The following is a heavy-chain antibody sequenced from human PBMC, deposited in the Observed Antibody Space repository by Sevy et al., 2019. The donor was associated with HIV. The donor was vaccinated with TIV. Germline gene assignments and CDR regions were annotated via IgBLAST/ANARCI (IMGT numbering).Heavy chain of an antibody. Sequence: GGSLRLSCVASGFTLNSYWMSWVRQAPGKGLEWVANIKQDGSVKYYVNSVKGRFTISRDNARNLVFLQMSSLRVDDSALYYCVRAIAKDGSFWGQGTLVTVSS. CDR3: VRAIAKDGSF. D-gene: IGHD6-13*01. V-gene: IGHV3-7*01. CDR2: IKQDGSVK. CDR1: GFTLNSYW. J-gene: IGHJ4*02.